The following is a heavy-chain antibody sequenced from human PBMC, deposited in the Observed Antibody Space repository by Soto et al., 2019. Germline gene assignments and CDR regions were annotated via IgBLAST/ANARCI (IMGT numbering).Heavy chain of an antibody. CDR2: ISSSGSTI. V-gene: IGHV3-11*01. CDR1: GFTFSDYY. J-gene: IGHJ4*02. D-gene: IGHD6-6*01. Sequence: GGSLRLSCAASGFTFSDYYMSWIRQAPGKGLEWVSDISSSGSTIYYADSVKGRFTISRDNAKNSLYLQMNSLRAEDTAVYYCAREAPFMYSSSLFDYWGQGTLVTVSS. CDR3: AREAPFMYSSSLFDY.